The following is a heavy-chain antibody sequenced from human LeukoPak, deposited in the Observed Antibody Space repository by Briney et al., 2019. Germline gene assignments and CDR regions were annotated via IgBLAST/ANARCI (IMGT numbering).Heavy chain of an antibody. D-gene: IGHD3-16*01. CDR3: AKDLKAYPAEYFQH. CDR2: ISWNSGSI. Sequence: PGGSLRLSCAASGFTFDDYAMHWVRQAPGKGLEWVSGISWNSGSIGYADSVKGRFTISRDNAKNSLYLQMNSLRAEDTALYYCAKDLKAYPAEYFQHWGQGTLVTVSS. CDR1: GFTFDDYA. J-gene: IGHJ1*01. V-gene: IGHV3-9*01.